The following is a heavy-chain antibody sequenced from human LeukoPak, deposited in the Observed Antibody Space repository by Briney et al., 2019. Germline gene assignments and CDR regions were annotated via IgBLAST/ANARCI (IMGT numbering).Heavy chain of an antibody. Sequence: PSETLSLTCTVSGGSISGYYWSWIRQPPGKGLEWVGYIYYSGSTNYNPSLKSRVTISVDTSKDQFSLKLSSVTAADTAVYYCARRVIPSNASFDYWGREPWSPSPQ. CDR3: ARRVIPSNASFDY. CDR1: GGSISGYY. CDR2: IYYSGST. V-gene: IGHV4-59*08. D-gene: IGHD2-21*01. J-gene: IGHJ4*02.